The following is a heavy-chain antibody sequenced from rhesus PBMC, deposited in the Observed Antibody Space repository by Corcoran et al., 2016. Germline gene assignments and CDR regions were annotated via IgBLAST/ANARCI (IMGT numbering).Heavy chain of an antibody. D-gene: IGHD1-1-1*01. CDR1: GGSISSRY. V-gene: IGHV4-169*01. CDR3: ASQDSLFDY. J-gene: IGHJ4*01. CDR2: ISGSGRST. Sequence: QLQLQESGPGLEKHSETLSVTCAVPGGSISSRYWSWIRQAPGKGLEWIWYISGSGRSTNYNPSLNSRVTLSVATSKNQLSLKLSSVTAADTAVYYCASQDSLFDYWGQGVLVTVSS.